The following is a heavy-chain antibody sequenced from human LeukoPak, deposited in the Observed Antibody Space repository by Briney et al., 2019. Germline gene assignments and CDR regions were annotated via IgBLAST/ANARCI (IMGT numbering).Heavy chain of an antibody. CDR3: ARDPLDSSGYFVPFDY. D-gene: IGHD3-22*01. Sequence: GASVKVSCKASGYTFTSYYMHWVRQAPGQGLEWMGIINPSGGSTSYAQKFQGRVTMTRDMSTNTVYMELSSLRSEDTAVYYCARDPLDSSGYFVPFDYWGQGTLVTVSS. CDR2: INPSGGST. CDR1: GYTFTSYY. V-gene: IGHV1-46*01. J-gene: IGHJ4*02.